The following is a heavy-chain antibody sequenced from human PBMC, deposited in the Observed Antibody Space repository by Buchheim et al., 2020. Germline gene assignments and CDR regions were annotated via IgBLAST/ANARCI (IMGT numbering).Heavy chain of an antibody. J-gene: IGHJ4*02. CDR3: AKIPQSIIFYGDYVN. CDR1: GFTFSSYG. CDR2: ISYDGSNK. Sequence: QVQLVESGGGVVQPGRSLRLSCAASGFTFSSYGMHWVRQAPGKGLEWVAVISYDGSNKYYADSVKGRFTISRDNSKNTLYLQMNSLRAEDTAVYYCAKIPQSIIFYGDYVNWGQGTL. D-gene: IGHD4-17*01. V-gene: IGHV3-30*18.